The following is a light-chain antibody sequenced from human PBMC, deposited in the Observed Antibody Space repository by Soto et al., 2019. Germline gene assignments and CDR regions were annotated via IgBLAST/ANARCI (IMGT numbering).Light chain of an antibody. CDR3: QQYGSSPPLS. V-gene: IGKV3-20*01. Sequence: ESVLTQSPGTLSLSPGERATRSCRASQSVTSSYLAWYQQKPGQAPRLLIYGASSRATGIPDRFSGSGSGTDFTLTISRLEPEDFAVYYCQQYGSSPPLSFGGGTKVDI. CDR1: QSVTSSY. CDR2: GAS. J-gene: IGKJ4*01.